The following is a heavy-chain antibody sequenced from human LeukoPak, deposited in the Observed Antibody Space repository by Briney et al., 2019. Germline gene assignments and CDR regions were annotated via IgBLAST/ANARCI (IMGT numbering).Heavy chain of an antibody. D-gene: IGHD6-13*01. V-gene: IGHV3-7*05. CDR3: AKDKYSSSWNGMDV. CDR2: IKQDGSEK. Sequence: GGSLRLSCVASGFTFSNHWMNWVRQAPGKGLEWVANIKQDGSEKYYVGSVKGRFTISRDNSKNSLYLQMNSLRTEDTALYYCAKDKYSSSWNGMDVWGQGTTVTVSS. J-gene: IGHJ6*02. CDR1: GFTFSNHW.